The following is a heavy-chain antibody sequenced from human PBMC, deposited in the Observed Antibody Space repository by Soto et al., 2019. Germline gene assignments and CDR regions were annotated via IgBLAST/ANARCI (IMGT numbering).Heavy chain of an antibody. D-gene: IGHD3-10*01. CDR2: IYPGDSDT. V-gene: IGHV5-51*01. CDR3: TRLPGVRGVFDGFNV. CDR1: GYSFAGYW. J-gene: IGHJ3*01. Sequence: SLKISCKGSGYSFAGYWIGWVRQMPGKGLDWMGVIYPGDSDTRYSPSFHGQVTISADKSISTAYLQWSSLKASDTAMYFCTRLPGVRGVFDGFNVWGQGTMVTVSS.